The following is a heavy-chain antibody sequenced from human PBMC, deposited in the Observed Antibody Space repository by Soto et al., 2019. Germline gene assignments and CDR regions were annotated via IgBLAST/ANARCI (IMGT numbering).Heavy chain of an antibody. D-gene: IGHD3-16*02. CDR3: AKDTGDYVWGGYRHFDY. CDR2: SSWNSGSI. V-gene: IGHV3-9*01. CDR1: GLTFDDYG. J-gene: IGHJ4*02. Sequence: EVQLVESGGGLVQPGRSLRLSCAASGLTFDDYGMHWVRQAPGKGLEWVSGSSWNSGSIGYADSVKGRFTISRDNAKNSLDLQMNSLRAEDTAVDYCAKDTGDYVWGGYRHFDYWGQGTLVTVAS.